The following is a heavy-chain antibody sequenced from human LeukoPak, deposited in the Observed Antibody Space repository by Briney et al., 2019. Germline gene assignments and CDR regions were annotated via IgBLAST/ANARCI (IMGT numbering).Heavy chain of an antibody. J-gene: IGHJ4*02. D-gene: IGHD4-23*01. Sequence: ASVKLSCKASGYTFTDYYTHWVRQAPGQGLEWMGLINPKSGYTNIVQKYQGRVTMIRDTSITSVYMELSGLRVDDMAVYYGARYLCGNSGFDSWGQGTLVTVSS. CDR1: GYTFTDYY. CDR2: INPKSGYT. V-gene: IGHV1-2*02. CDR3: ARYLCGNSGFDS.